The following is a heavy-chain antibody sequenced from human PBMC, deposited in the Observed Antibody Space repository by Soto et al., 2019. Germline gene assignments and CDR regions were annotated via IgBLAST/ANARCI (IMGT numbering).Heavy chain of an antibody. D-gene: IGHD3-16*01. V-gene: IGHV3-7*05. CDR3: ARGATLGGAHYYYYGMDV. Sequence: PGGSLRLSCAASGFTFSSYWMSWVRQAPGKGLEWVANIKQDGSEKYYVDSVKGRFTISRDNAKNSLYLQMNSLRAEDTAVYYCARGATLGGAHYYYYGMDVWGQGTTVTVSS. J-gene: IGHJ6*02. CDR1: GFTFSSYW. CDR2: IKQDGSEK.